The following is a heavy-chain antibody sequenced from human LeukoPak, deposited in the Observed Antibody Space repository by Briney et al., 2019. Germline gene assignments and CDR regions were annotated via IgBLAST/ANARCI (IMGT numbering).Heavy chain of an antibody. D-gene: IGHD6-19*01. CDR3: ARGPGWYGYYFDY. CDR2: INPNSGGT. J-gene: IGHJ4*02. Sequence: ASVKVSCKASGYTFTGYYMHWVRQAPGQGLEWMGWINPNSGGTNYAQKFQGRVTMTRDTSISTAYMELSRLRSDDTAVYYCARGPGWYGYYFDYWGQGTLVTVSS. V-gene: IGHV1-2*02. CDR1: GYTFTGYY.